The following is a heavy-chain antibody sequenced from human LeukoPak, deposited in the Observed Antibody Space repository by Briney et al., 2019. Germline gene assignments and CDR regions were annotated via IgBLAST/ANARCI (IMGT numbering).Heavy chain of an antibody. D-gene: IGHD5-18*01. CDR1: GYTFTSYG. CDR3: ARLDAFDTAMNRNWFDP. Sequence: ASVKVSCKASGYTFTSYGISLVRQAPGQGLEWMGWISAYNGNTNYAQKLQGRVTMTTDTSTSTAYMELRSLRSDDTAVYYCARLDAFDTAMNRNWFDPWGQGTLVTVSS. CDR2: ISAYNGNT. J-gene: IGHJ5*02. V-gene: IGHV1-18*01.